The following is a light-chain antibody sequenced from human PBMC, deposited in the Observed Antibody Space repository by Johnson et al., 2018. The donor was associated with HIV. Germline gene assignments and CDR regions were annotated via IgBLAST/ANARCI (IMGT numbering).Light chain of an antibody. J-gene: IGLJ1*01. CDR2: ENT. Sequence: QAVLTQPPSVSAAPGQKVTISCSGSSSNIGNNYVSWYQQLPGTAPKLLIYENTKRPSGIPDRFSGSKSGTSATLGITGLQPWDEGDYYCGTWDGSLSAGAVFGTGTKVTVL. CDR3: GTWDGSLSAGAV. V-gene: IGLV1-51*02. CDR1: SSNIGNNY.